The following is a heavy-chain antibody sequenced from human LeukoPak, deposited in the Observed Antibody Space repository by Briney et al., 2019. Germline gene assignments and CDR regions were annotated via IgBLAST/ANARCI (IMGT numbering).Heavy chain of an antibody. J-gene: IGHJ4*02. CDR2: INYSGST. CDR1: GGSISSNTYY. Sequence: SETLCLTCTVSGGSISSNTYYWAWIRQPPEKGVQWIGNINYSGSTYYNPSLKIRVTMSVDTSKNQFSMKLSSVTAADTAVYYCARPVVPSPIYYFDYWGQGTLVTVSS. CDR3: ARPVVPSPIYYFDY. D-gene: IGHD2-2*02. V-gene: IGHV4-39*01.